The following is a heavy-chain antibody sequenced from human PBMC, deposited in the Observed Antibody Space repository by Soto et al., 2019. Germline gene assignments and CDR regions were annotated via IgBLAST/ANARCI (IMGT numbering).Heavy chain of an antibody. CDR3: ARHPWYSHVPPAYYFDY. V-gene: IGHV4-39*01. D-gene: IGHD6-13*01. Sequence: SETLSLTCTVSGGSISSSSYYWGWIRQPPGKGLEWIGSIYYSGSTYYNPSLKSRVTISVDTSKNQFSLKLSSVTAADTAVYYCARHPWYSHVPPAYYFDYWGQGTLVTVSS. CDR2: IYYSGST. J-gene: IGHJ4*02. CDR1: GGSISSSSYY.